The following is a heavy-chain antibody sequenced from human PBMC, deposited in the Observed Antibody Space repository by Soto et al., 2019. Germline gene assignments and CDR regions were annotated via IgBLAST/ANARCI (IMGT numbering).Heavy chain of an antibody. J-gene: IGHJ3*02. CDR1: GFTFSSYS. V-gene: IGHV3-21*04. Sequence: GGSLRLSCAASGFTFSSYSMNWVRQAPGKGLEWVSSISSSSSYIYYADSVKGRFTISRDNAKNSLYLQMNSLRAEDTAVYYCALLWFGDPQWDAFDIWGQGTMVTVSS. CDR3: ALLWFGDPQWDAFDI. D-gene: IGHD3-10*01. CDR2: ISSSSSYI.